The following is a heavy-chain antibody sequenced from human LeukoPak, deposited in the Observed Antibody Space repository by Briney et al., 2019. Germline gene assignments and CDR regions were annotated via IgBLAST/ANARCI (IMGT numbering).Heavy chain of an antibody. CDR1: GFTFSSYA. V-gene: IGHV3-23*01. CDR2: ISGSGGST. CDR3: AKDAVTIFGVVIIPENFDY. J-gene: IGHJ4*02. D-gene: IGHD3-3*01. Sequence: PGGSLRLPCAASGFTFSSYAMSWVRQAPGKGLEWVSAISGSGGSTYYADSVKGRFTISRDNSKNTLYLQMNSLRAGDTAVYYCAKDAVTIFGVVIIPENFDYWGQGTLVTVSS.